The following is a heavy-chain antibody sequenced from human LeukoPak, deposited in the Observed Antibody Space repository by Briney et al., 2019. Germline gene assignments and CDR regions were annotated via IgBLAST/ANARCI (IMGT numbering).Heavy chain of an antibody. CDR3: ARDASIYDNSAYYYLW. J-gene: IGHJ4*02. CDR2: ITPMFGTA. CDR1: GYTFTSYG. D-gene: IGHD3-22*01. V-gene: IGHV1-69*13. Sequence: SVKVSCKASGYTFTSYGISWVRQAPGQGLEWMGGITPMFGTANYAQKFQGRVTITARESSSTASMELSSLRSEDTAVYYCARDASIYDNSAYYYLWWGQGTLVTVSS.